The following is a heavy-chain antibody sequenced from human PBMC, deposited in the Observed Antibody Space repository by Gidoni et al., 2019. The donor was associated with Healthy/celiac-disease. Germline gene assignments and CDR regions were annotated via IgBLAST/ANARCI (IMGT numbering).Heavy chain of an antibody. CDR2: ISSSGTTT. D-gene: IGHD2-8*01. J-gene: IGHJ4*02. Sequence: EVQLVESGGGLVQPGGSLRLSCAASGFTFSTFEMNWVRQAPGKGLEWVSYISSSGTTTFYTDSVKGRFTVSRDNARNSLFLQMNSLRAEDTAVYYCARDLETYGGGAHWGQGTLVTVSS. V-gene: IGHV3-48*03. CDR1: GFTFSTFE. CDR3: ARDLETYGGGAH.